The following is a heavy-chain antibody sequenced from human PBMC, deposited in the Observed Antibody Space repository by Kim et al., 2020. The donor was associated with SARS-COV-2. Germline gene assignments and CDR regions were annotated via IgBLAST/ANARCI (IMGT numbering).Heavy chain of an antibody. V-gene: IGHV3-15*01. D-gene: IGHD3-10*01. CDR2: IKSKGDGGTT. CDR1: GVTFNNAW. J-gene: IGHJ4*02. Sequence: GGSLRLSCAASGVTFNNAWMTWVRQAPGKGLEWVGRIKSKGDGGTTDYAAPWKGRFTISRDDSKNTLYLQLNSLKPEDTAVYYCTAGLPSVLRATPNSWGQGTLVTVSS. CDR3: TAGLPSVLRATPNS.